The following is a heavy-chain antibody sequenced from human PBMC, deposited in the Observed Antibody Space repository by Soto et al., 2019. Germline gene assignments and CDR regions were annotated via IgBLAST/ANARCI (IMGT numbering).Heavy chain of an antibody. Sequence: QVQLVESGGGVVQPGRSLRLSCATSGFTFRFYDMHWVRQATGKGLEWVAIISRDGNNKDYGDSVKGRFTISRDNSKNTLYLQMNSLRGEDTAVYYCAKDAYTPIRTTAHDSGGLDHWGRGTLVTVSS. J-gene: IGHJ4*02. V-gene: IGHV3-30*18. CDR1: GFTFRFYD. D-gene: IGHD4-4*01. CDR2: ISRDGNNK. CDR3: AKDAYTPIRTTAHDSGGLDH.